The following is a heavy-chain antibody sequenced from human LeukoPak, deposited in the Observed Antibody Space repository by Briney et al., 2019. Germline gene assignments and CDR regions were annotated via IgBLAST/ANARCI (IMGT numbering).Heavy chain of an antibody. V-gene: IGHV5-51*01. J-gene: IGHJ2*01. CDR2: IYPGDSDT. CDR3: AREYSSSWYGYFDF. D-gene: IGHD6-13*01. CDR1: GYRFTSYW. Sequence: GESLKISCKGSGYRFTSYWIGWVRQMPGKGLEWMGIIYPGDSDTRFSPSFQGHVTISVDKSISTAYLQWSSLKASDTAIYYCAREYSSSWYGYFDFWGRGTLVTVSS.